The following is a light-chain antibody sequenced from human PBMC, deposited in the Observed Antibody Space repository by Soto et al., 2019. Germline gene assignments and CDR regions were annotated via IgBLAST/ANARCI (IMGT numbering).Light chain of an antibody. CDR2: DAS. J-gene: IGKJ1*01. CDR1: RSVSAS. CDR3: QQYVTSPWA. V-gene: IGKV3-11*01. Sequence: EIVLTQSPATLSLSPGERATLSCRASRSVSASLAWYQLKPGQAPRLLIYDASNRATDIPARFSGSGSGTDFTLTISSLEPEDFAVYYCQQYVTSPWAFGQGTKVDIK.